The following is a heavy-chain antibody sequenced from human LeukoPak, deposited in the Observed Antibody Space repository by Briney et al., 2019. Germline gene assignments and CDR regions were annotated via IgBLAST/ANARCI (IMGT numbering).Heavy chain of an antibody. CDR1: GYSFTSYW. D-gene: IGHD3-10*01. CDR2: IYPGDSDT. CDR3: ARPSYYYGSGSSPFDY. J-gene: IGHJ4*02. V-gene: IGHV5-51*01. Sequence: GESLKISCKGSGYSFTSYWICWVRQMPGKGLEWVGIIYPGDSDTRYSPSFQGQVTISADKSISTAYLQWNSLKASDTAMYYCARPSYYYGSGSSPFDYWGQGTLVTVSS.